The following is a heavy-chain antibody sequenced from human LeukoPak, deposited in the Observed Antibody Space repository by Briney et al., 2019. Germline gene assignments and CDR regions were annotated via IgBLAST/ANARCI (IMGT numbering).Heavy chain of an antibody. CDR3: AKDRVALWFGELLYPVFDY. CDR2: IRYDGSNK. D-gene: IGHD3-10*01. CDR1: GFTFSSYG. V-gene: IGHV3-30*02. J-gene: IGHJ4*02. Sequence: GGSLRLSCAASGFTFSSYGMHWARQAPGKGLEWVAFIRYDGSNKYYADSVKGRFTISRDNSKNTLYLQMNSLRAEDTAVYYCAKDRVALWFGELLYPVFDYWGQGTLVTVSS.